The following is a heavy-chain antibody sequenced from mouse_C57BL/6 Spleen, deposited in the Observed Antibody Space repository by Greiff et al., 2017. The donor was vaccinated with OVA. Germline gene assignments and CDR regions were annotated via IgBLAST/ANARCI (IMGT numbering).Heavy chain of an antibody. CDR3: TTSHYGSSPYYAMDY. CDR2: IDPEDGDT. Sequence: EVQLQQSGAELVRPGASVKLSCTASGFNIKDYYMHCVKQRPEQGLEWIGRIDPEDGDTEYAPKFQGKATMTADTSSNTAYLQLSSLTSEDTAVYYCTTSHYGSSPYYAMDYWGQGTSVTVSS. CDR1: GFNIKDYY. D-gene: IGHD1-1*01. J-gene: IGHJ4*01. V-gene: IGHV14-1*01.